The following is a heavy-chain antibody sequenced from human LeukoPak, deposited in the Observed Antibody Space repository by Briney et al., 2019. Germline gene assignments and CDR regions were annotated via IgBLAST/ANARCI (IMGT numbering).Heavy chain of an antibody. CDR2: ISYDGSSK. D-gene: IGHD4-23*01. V-gene: IGHV3-30*04. CDR1: GFTFSTYA. CDR3: ARDYGGDAGSLDY. J-gene: IGHJ4*02. Sequence: GGSLRLSCAASGFTFSTYAIHWVRQAPGKGLEWVAIISYDGSSKYYADSVKGRFTISRDNSKNTVYLQIDTLRTEDTAAYYCARDYGGDAGSLDYWGQGTLVTVSS.